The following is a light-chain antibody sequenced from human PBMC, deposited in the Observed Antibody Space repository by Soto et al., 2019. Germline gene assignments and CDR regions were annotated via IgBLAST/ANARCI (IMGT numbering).Light chain of an antibody. Sequence: QSVLTQPASVSGSPGQSITISCTGTSSDVGGYNYVSWYQQHPDKAPKLMIYDVSNRPSGVSNRFSGSKSGNTASLTISGLQAEDEADYYCSSYTASSAPYVFGPGTKVNVL. V-gene: IGLV2-14*01. CDR2: DVS. CDR1: SSDVGGYNY. J-gene: IGLJ1*01. CDR3: SSYTASSAPYV.